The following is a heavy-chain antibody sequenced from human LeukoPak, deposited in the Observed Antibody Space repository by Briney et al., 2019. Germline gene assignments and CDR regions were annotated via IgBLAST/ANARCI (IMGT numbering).Heavy chain of an antibody. D-gene: IGHD2-21*02. Sequence: PGGSLRLSCAASGFTFSSYGMHWVRQAPGKGLEWVAYIQYDGSNEQYADSVKGRFTISRDNSKNTLYLQMNSLRAEDTAVYYCARDSDFNGGDSYYYYYYMDVWGKGTTVTVSS. CDR2: IQYDGSNE. J-gene: IGHJ6*03. V-gene: IGHV3-30*02. CDR1: GFTFSSYG. CDR3: ARDSDFNGGDSYYYYYYMDV.